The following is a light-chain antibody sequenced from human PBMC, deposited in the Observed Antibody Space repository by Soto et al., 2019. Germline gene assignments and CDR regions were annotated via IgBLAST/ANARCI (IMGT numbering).Light chain of an antibody. CDR3: AAWDDSLSAHVV. Sequence: QSVLTQPPSASGTPGQRVTISCSGSSSNIGSKYVYWYQQLPGTAPKLLIFRNNQRPSAVPDRFSGSKSGTSASLAIGGLRSEDEADYYCAAWDDSLSAHVVFGGGTKLTVL. CDR2: RNN. CDR1: SSNIGSKY. V-gene: IGLV1-47*01. J-gene: IGLJ2*01.